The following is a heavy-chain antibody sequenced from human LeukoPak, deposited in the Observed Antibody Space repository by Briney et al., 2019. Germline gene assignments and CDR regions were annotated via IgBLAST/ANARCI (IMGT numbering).Heavy chain of an antibody. CDR3: ARDGRVGTTADAFDI. Sequence: PGGSLRLSCAASRFTFSDYYMTRIRQAPGKGLEWVSYISSSGSTIYYADSVKGRFTISRDNAKNSLYLQMNSLRAEDTAVYYCARDGRVGTTADAFDIWGQGTMVTVSS. V-gene: IGHV3-11*01. CDR2: ISSSGSTI. D-gene: IGHD1-7*01. J-gene: IGHJ3*02. CDR1: RFTFSDYY.